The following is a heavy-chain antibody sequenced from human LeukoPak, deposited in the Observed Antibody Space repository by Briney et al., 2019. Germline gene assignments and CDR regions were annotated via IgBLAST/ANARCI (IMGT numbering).Heavy chain of an antibody. Sequence: GGSLRLSCAASGFTFSSYGMHWVRQAPGKGLEWVAVISYHGSNKYYGDSVKGRFTISRDNSKNTLYLQMNSLSAEDTAVYYCAKRGNGSGQSFDIWGQGTMVTVSS. J-gene: IGHJ3*02. CDR3: AKRGNGSGQSFDI. D-gene: IGHD3-10*01. V-gene: IGHV3-30*18. CDR2: ISYHGSNK. CDR1: GFTFSSYG.